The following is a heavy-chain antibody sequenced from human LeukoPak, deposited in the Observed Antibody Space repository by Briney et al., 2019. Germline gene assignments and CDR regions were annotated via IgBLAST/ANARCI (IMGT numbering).Heavy chain of an antibody. V-gene: IGHV4-34*01. CDR2: INHSGST. CDR3: ASTWSYDSSGYYYGGPYYFDY. D-gene: IGHD3-22*01. Sequence: PSETLSLTCAVYGGSFSGYYWSWIRQPPGKGLEWIGEINHSGSTNYNPSLKSRVTISVDTSKNQFSLKLSSVTAADTAVYYCASTWSYDSSGYYYGGPYYFDYWGQGTLVTVSS. CDR1: GGSFSGYY. J-gene: IGHJ4*02.